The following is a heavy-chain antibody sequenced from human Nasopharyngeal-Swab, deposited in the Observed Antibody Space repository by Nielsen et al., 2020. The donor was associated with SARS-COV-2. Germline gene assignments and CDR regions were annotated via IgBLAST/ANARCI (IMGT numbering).Heavy chain of an antibody. J-gene: IGHJ5*02. D-gene: IGHD2-15*01. V-gene: IGHV1-69*13. CDR3: TAEGLCSGGSCSRWFDH. Sequence: SVQVSCKAPGGTLFSYAISWVRQAPRQGLEWMGGIIPIFGTANYTQKFQGRVTITADESTSTAYMELSSLRTEDTAVYYCTAEGLCSGGSCSRWFDHWGQGTLVTVSS. CDR2: IIPIFGTA. CDR1: GGTLFSYA.